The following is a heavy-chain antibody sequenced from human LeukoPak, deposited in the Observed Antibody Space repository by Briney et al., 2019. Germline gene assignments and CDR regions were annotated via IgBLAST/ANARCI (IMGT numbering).Heavy chain of an antibody. CDR1: GFTFSSYA. Sequence: GGSLRLSCAASGFTFSSYAMHWVRQAPGKGLEWVAVISYDGSNKYYADSVKGRFTISRDNSKNTLYLQMNSLRAEDTAVYYCARDSSPYCGSDCYFDAFDIWGQGTMVTVSS. CDR2: ISYDGSNK. J-gene: IGHJ3*02. V-gene: IGHV3-30-3*01. D-gene: IGHD2-21*01. CDR3: ARDSSPYCGSDCYFDAFDI.